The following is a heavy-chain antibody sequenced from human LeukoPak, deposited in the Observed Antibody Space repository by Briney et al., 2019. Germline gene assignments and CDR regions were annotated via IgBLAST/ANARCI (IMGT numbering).Heavy chain of an antibody. CDR3: ARDRYYYDSGSYFYFDL. CDR1: GGSVSSGSHY. V-gene: IGHV4-61*01. Sequence: SETQSLTCTVSGGSVSSGSHYWSWIRQPPGKGLEWIGYIYYSGSTNYTPSLKSRVTISVDTSENQFSLKLSSVTAADTAVYYCARDRYYYDSGSYFYFDLWGRGTLVTVSS. CDR2: IYYSGST. D-gene: IGHD3-22*01. J-gene: IGHJ2*01.